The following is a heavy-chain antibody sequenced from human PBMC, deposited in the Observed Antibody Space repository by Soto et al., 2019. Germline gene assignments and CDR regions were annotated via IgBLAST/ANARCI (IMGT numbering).Heavy chain of an antibody. CDR2: ISAYNGNT. CDR1: GYTFTSYG. D-gene: IGHD6-19*01. Sequence: QVQLVQSGAEVKKPGASVKVSCKASGYTFTSYGISWVRQAPGQGLEWMGWISAYNGNTNYAQKLQGRVTMTTDTSTSIAYMELRSLRSDDTAVYHCAREFSSGWYSWNNWFDPWGQGTLVTVSS. V-gene: IGHV1-18*01. J-gene: IGHJ5*02. CDR3: AREFSSGWYSWNNWFDP.